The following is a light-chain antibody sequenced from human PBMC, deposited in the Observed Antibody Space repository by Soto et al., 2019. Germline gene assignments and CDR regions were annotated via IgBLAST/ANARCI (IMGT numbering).Light chain of an antibody. J-gene: IGKJ5*01. CDR2: GAS. CDR3: KQYGSSSIT. Sequence: PGERATLSCRASPSVTNYLAWYQQKPGQPPRLLIYGASSRATGIPDKFSGSGSGTDFTLTIRRLEPEDFAVYYCKQYGSSSITFGQGTRLEIK. CDR1: PSVTNY. V-gene: IGKV3-20*01.